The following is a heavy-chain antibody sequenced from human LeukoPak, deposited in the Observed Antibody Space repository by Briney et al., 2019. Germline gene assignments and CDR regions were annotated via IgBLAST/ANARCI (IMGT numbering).Heavy chain of an antibody. J-gene: IGHJ4*02. Sequence: GGSLRLSCAASGFTFSSYGMHWVRQAPGKGLEWVAFIRYDGSNKYYADSVKGRFTISRDNSKNTLYLQMNSLRAEDTAVYYCADLCGSTSCYGGGYWGQGTLVTVSS. D-gene: IGHD2-2*01. V-gene: IGHV3-30*02. CDR3: ADLCGSTSCYGGGY. CDR1: GFTFSSYG. CDR2: IRYDGSNK.